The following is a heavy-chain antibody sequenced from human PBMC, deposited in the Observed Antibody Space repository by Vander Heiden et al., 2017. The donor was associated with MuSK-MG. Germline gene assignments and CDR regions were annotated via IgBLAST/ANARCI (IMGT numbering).Heavy chain of an antibody. V-gene: IGHV1-69*01. Sequence: QVQLVQSGAEVKKPGSSVKVSCKASGGTFSSYAISWVRQAPGQGLEWMGGLIPIFGTANDAQKFQGRVTITADESTSTAYMELSSLRSEDTAVYYCAREKEQWLVRGGAFDIWGQGTMVTVSS. CDR2: LIPIFGTA. CDR1: GGTFSSYA. D-gene: IGHD6-19*01. CDR3: AREKEQWLVRGGAFDI. J-gene: IGHJ3*02.